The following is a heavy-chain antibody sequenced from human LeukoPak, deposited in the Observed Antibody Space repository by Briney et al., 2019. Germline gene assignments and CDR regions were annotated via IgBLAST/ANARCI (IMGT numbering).Heavy chain of an antibody. Sequence: ASVKVSCKASGYTFTSYYMHWVRQAPGQGLEWMGIINPSGGSTSYAQKFQGRVTMTRDMSTSTVYMELSSLRSEDTAVYYCARDPHPYNWNDWAYYYYYYMDVWGKGTTVTVSS. J-gene: IGHJ6*03. CDR2: INPSGGST. V-gene: IGHV1-46*01. D-gene: IGHD1-20*01. CDR3: ARDPHPYNWNDWAYYYYYYMDV. CDR1: GYTFTSYY.